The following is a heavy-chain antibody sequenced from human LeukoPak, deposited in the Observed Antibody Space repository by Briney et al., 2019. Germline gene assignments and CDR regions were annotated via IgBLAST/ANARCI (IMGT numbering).Heavy chain of an antibody. Sequence: RGGSLRLSCAASGFTFSRYSMNWVRQAPGKGLEWVSYISSSSSTISYADSVKGRFTISRDNAKNSLYLQMNSLRAEDTAVYYCARDMQDSSGWYAFDIWGQGTMVTVSS. D-gene: IGHD6-19*01. CDR3: ARDMQDSSGWYAFDI. J-gene: IGHJ3*02. CDR2: ISSSSSTI. CDR1: GFTFSRYS. V-gene: IGHV3-48*01.